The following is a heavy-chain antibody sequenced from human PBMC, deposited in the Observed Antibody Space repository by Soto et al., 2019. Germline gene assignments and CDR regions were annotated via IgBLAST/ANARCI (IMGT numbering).Heavy chain of an antibody. CDR2: IYYSGST. Sequence: SETLSLTSTVSGGAISSGGYYWNWIRQLPGKGLEWIGYIYYSGSTYYNPSLKSRVTISVDTSKNQFSLKLSSVTAADTAVYYFKQKPAYDILTGYQLPYGMDVWGQGTTVTVSS. J-gene: IGHJ6*02. D-gene: IGHD3-9*01. CDR1: GGAISSGGYY. CDR3: KQKPAYDILTGYQLPYGMDV. V-gene: IGHV4-31*03.